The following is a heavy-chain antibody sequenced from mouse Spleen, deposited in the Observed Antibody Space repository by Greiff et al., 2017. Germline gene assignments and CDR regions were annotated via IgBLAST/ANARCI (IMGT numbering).Heavy chain of an antibody. V-gene: IGHV1-76*01. J-gene: IGHJ3*01. CDR2: IYPGSGNT. CDR3: AREDNEAWFAY. Sequence: VQLQQSGAELVRPGASVKLSCKASGYTFTDYYINWVKQRPGQGLEWIARIYPGSGNTYYNEKFKGKATLTAEKSSSTAYMQLSSLTSEDSAVYFCAREDNEAWFAYWGQGTLVTVSA. D-gene: IGHD1-3*01. CDR1: GYTFTDYY.